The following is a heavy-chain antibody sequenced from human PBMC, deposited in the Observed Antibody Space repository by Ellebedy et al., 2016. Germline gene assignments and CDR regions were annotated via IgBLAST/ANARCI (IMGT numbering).Heavy chain of an antibody. V-gene: IGHV3-21*01. Sequence: GESLKISXAASGFTFSSYTMNWVRQAPGKGLEWVSSIISSGTYIYYGDSVKGRFTISRDNAKNSLYLQMNSLRAEDTAVYYCYYGHYSGSWGQGTLVTVSS. CDR2: IISSGTYI. D-gene: IGHD4-17*01. CDR1: GFTFSSYT. J-gene: IGHJ4*02. CDR3: YYGHYSGS.